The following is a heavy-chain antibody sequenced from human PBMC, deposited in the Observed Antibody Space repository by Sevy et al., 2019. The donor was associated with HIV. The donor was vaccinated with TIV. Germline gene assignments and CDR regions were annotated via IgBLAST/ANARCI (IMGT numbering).Heavy chain of an antibody. CDR3: ARYPIVVVPAAEYYFDY. D-gene: IGHD2-2*01. V-gene: IGHV5-51*01. CDR1: GYTFSNYW. Sequence: GESLKISCKGSGYTFSNYWICWVRQMPGKGLEWMGVIYPGDSDTRYSPSFQGQVNISADKSSSTAYLQWSSLKTSDTAIYYCARYPIVVVPAAEYYFDYWGQGTLVTVSS. CDR2: IYPGDSDT. J-gene: IGHJ4*02.